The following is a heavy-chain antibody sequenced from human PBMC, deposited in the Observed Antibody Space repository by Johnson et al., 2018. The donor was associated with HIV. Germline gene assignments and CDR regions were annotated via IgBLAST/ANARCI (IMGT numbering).Heavy chain of an antibody. D-gene: IGHD2-21*02. Sequence: MQLVESGGGLVKPGGSLRLSCAASGFSFTDAWMNWVRQAPGKGLVWVSRINSDGSSTSYADSVKGRFTISRDNAKNTLYLQMNSLRAEDTAVYYCASMVTTGGDAFDIWGQGTMVTVSS. CDR3: ASMVTTGGDAFDI. CDR2: INSDGSST. CDR1: GFSFTDAW. V-gene: IGHV3-74*02. J-gene: IGHJ3*02.